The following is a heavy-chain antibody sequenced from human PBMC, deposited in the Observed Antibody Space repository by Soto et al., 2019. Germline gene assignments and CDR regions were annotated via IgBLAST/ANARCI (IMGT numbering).Heavy chain of an antibody. Sequence: GGSLRLSCAASGLDFSSEVMRWVRQAPGKGLEWVSSISGRGRTIYHADSVRGRFAISRDNSKNSLYLQLNNLRADDTAVYYCAKVGPSDYYGMDVWGQGTTVTVSS. V-gene: IGHV3-23*01. CDR2: ISGRGRTI. CDR3: AKVGPSDYYGMDV. CDR1: GLDFSSEV. J-gene: IGHJ6*02. D-gene: IGHD1-26*01.